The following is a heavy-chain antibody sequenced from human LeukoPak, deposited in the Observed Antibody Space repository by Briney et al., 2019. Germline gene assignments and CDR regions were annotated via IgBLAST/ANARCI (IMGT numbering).Heavy chain of an antibody. CDR2: IAPNSGGT. J-gene: IGHJ4*02. Sequence: GASVKVSCKASGYTFTGYHMHWVRQAPGQGLEWMGGIAPNSGGTNYAQKFQGRVTVTRDTSISTAYMEVSRLRSDDTAVYYCAREYSSSSGRLYDYWGQGTLVTVSS. CDR1: GYTFTGYH. D-gene: IGHD6-6*01. V-gene: IGHV1-2*02. CDR3: AREYSSSSGRLYDY.